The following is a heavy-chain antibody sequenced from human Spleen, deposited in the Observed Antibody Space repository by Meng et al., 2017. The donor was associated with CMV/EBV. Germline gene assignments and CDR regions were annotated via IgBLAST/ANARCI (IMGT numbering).Heavy chain of an antibody. CDR2: INPNSGGT. J-gene: IGHJ5*02. Sequence: ASVKVSCKASGGTFSSYAISWVRQAPGQGLEWMGWINPNSGGTNYAQKFQGRVTMTRGTSITTVYMELSRLRSDDTAVYYCAREGASVNYKYNWFDPWGQGTLVTVSS. CDR1: GGTFSSYA. CDR3: AREGASVNYKYNWFDP. V-gene: IGHV1-2*02. D-gene: IGHD1-7*01.